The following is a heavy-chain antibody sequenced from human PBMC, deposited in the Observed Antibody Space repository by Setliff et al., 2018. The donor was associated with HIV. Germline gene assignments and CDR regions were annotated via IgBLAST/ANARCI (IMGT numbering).Heavy chain of an antibody. CDR3: ARRYDSSFLYSFDS. V-gene: IGHV4-34*01. CDR1: GGSLSGYY. D-gene: IGHD6-6*01. J-gene: IGHJ4*02. CDR2: IDHTGGT. Sequence: PSETLSLTCAVYGGSLSGYYWSWIRQPPGKGLEWIVEIDHTGGTKYNPSLKSRVTISLDTSKNQFSLKLSSVTAADTAVYFCARRYDSSFLYSFDSWGQGTLVTVSS.